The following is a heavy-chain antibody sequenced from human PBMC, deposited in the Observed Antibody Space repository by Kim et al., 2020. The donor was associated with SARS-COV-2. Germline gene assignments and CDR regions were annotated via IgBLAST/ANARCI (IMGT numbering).Heavy chain of an antibody. Sequence: ASVKVSCKASGYTFNSYDINWVRQATGQGLEWMGWMNPNSGNTGYAQKFQGRVTMTGNTSISTAYMELSSLRSEDTAVYYCARADRGIVGATVYYFDYWGQGTLVTVSS. J-gene: IGHJ4*02. V-gene: IGHV1-8*02. D-gene: IGHD1-26*01. CDR3: ARADRGIVGATVYYFDY. CDR2: MNPNSGNT. CDR1: GYTFNSYD.